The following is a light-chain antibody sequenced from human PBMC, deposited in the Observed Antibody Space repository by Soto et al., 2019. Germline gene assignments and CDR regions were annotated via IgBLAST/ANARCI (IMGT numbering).Light chain of an antibody. CDR1: SSDVGHPYNY. CDR2: GDT. Sequence: QSALTQPASVSGSPGQSITISCTGTSSDVGHPYNYVSWYQQHPGKAPKLLIYGDTNRPSGVPDRFSGSKSGTSASLAITGLQAEDEADYYCQSYDLSLSTPYVFGTGTKLTVL. V-gene: IGLV2-14*03. CDR3: QSYDLSLSTPYV. J-gene: IGLJ1*01.